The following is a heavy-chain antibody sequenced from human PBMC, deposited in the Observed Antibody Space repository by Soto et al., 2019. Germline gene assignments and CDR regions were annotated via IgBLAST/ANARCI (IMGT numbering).Heavy chain of an antibody. CDR1: GGSISSSSYY. CDR3: ARHDFWSGYPFAY. D-gene: IGHD3-3*01. V-gene: IGHV4-61*05. Sequence: SETLSLTCTVSGGSISSSSYYWGWIRQPPGKGLEWIGYIYYSGSTNYNPSLKSRVTISVDTSKNQFSLKLSSVTAADTAVYYCARHDFWSGYPFAYWGQGTLVIVSS. CDR2: IYYSGST. J-gene: IGHJ4*02.